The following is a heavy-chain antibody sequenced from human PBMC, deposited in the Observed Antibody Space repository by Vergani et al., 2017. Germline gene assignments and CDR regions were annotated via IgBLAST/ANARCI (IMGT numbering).Heavy chain of an antibody. V-gene: IGHV5-51*03. CDR2: IYPADSDT. Sequence: EVELVQSGPEMRKPGESLKISCKGSEYSFGNYWIGWVRQMPGKGLEWMGIIYPADSDTRYSPSFQGQVTISADKSISTACLQWDSLKSTDTALYYCSRYTTYSISGGQGTLVTVSS. CDR1: EYSFGNYW. J-gene: IGHJ4*02. D-gene: IGHD1-1*01. CDR3: SRYTTYSIS.